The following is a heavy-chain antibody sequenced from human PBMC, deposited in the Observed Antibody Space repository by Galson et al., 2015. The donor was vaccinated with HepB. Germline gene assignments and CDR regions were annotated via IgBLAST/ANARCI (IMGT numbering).Heavy chain of an antibody. CDR3: ARSEVTTVVTDFDS. CDR1: GFSFSDHY. V-gene: IGHV3-72*01. CDR2: SRNKPKGYST. J-gene: IGHJ4*02. Sequence: LRLSCAVSGFSFSDHYIDWVRQAPGKGPEWVGRSRNKPKGYSTAYAASVKGRFTVSRDDSKNSVFLQMNSLRSEDTAVYYCARSEVTTVVTDFDSWGQGTLVTVSS. D-gene: IGHD4-23*01.